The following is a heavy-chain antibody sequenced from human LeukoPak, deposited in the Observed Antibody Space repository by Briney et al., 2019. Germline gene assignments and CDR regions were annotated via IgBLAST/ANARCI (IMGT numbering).Heavy chain of an antibody. CDR3: AIKQEVMREFDY. CDR2: INHSGST. J-gene: IGHJ4*02. D-gene: IGHD1-14*01. Sequence: SETLSLTCAAYGGSLTGYYWCCIRQPPGKGVECIGEINHSGSTNYNPSLKSRVTISIDTSKNQFSLKLSSVRADVTVGYYCAIKQEVMREFDYWGQGTLVTVSS. V-gene: IGHV4-34*01. CDR1: GGSLTGYY.